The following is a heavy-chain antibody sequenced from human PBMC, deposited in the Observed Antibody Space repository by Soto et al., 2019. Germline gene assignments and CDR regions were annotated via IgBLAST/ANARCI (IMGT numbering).Heavy chain of an antibody. V-gene: IGHV1-69*02. CDR3: ARPSSHTATTGTFNS. Sequence: QVQLVQSGAEVKKPGSSVIVSCKASGGSFNSHSINWVRQAPGQRLHWVGRFMPILGLANYAKTFQGRVTITAEKSTRTAYLEWSSLGSDDTAGYYCARPSSHTATTGTFNSGGQGTPVPVSS. J-gene: IGHJ4*02. CDR2: FMPILGLA. CDR1: GGSFNSHS. D-gene: IGHD5-18*01.